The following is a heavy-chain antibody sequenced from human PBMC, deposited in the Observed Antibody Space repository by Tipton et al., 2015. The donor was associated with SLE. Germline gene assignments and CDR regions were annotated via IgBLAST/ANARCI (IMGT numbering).Heavy chain of an antibody. Sequence: TLSLTCTVSGDSISGSDYYWAWIRQPPGKGLQWIGSLYYSGSTYYNPSLKSRLALSVDTSKNQFSLKVTSVTAADTAVYYCTRGNCYGAGDFWGQGTLVTVSS. J-gene: IGHJ4*02. V-gene: IGHV4-39*07. CDR2: LYYSGST. CDR3: TRGNCYGAGDF. D-gene: IGHD4/OR15-4a*01. CDR1: GDSISGSDYY.